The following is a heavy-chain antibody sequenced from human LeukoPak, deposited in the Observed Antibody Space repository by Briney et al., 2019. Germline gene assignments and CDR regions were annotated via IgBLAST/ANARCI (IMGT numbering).Heavy chain of an antibody. D-gene: IGHD3-22*01. J-gene: IGHJ4*02. V-gene: IGHV1-2*02. Sequence: GASVKVSCKASGYTFTGYYMHWVRQAPGQGLEWMGWINPNSGGTNYAQKFQGRVTMTRDTSISTAYMELSRLRPDDTAVYYCARVGHYYDSSGYYRVQSPNDYWGQGTLVTVSS. CDR1: GYTFTGYY. CDR2: INPNSGGT. CDR3: ARVGHYYDSSGYYRVQSPNDY.